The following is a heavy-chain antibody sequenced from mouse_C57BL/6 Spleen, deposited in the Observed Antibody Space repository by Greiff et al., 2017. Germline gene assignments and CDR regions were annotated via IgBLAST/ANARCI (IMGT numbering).Heavy chain of an antibody. Sequence: EVQLQQSGAELVRPGASVKLSCTASGFNIKDDYMHWVKQRPEQGLEWIGWIDPENGDTEYASKFQGKATITADPSSNTAYLQLSSLTSEDTAVYYCTTYYGRYYFDYWGQGTTLTVSS. J-gene: IGHJ2*01. V-gene: IGHV14-4*01. CDR2: IDPENGDT. CDR3: TTYYGRYYFDY. CDR1: GFNIKDDY. D-gene: IGHD2-1*01.